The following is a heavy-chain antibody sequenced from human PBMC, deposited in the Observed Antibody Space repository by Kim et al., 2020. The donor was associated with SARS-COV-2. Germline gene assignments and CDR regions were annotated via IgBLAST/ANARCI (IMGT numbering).Heavy chain of an antibody. J-gene: IGHJ3*02. CDR3: ARESITMIVVGDAFDI. V-gene: IGHV3-48*02. D-gene: IGHD3-22*01. Sequence: SVKGRYTISREDAKNSLYLQMNSLRDEDTAVYYCARESITMIVVGDAFDIWGQGTMVTVSS.